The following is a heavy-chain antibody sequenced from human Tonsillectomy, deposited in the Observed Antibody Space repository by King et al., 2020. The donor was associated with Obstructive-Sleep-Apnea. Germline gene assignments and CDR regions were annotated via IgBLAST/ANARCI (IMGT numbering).Heavy chain of an antibody. V-gene: IGHV3-48*04. Sequence: VQLVESGGGLVQPGGSLRLSCAASGFTFSSYSMNWVRQAPGKGLEWVSYISSSSSTTYYADSVKGRFTISRDNAKNSLYLQMNSLRAEDTAVYYCASAGIVGEETFDYWGQGTLVTVSS. CDR3: ASAGIVGEETFDY. D-gene: IGHD1-26*01. CDR2: ISSSSSTT. CDR1: GFTFSSYS. J-gene: IGHJ4*02.